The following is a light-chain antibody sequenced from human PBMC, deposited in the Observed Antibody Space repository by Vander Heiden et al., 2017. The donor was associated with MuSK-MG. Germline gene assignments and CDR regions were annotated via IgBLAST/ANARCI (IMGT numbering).Light chain of an antibody. CDR2: KNS. CDR3: QASDSNSVV. V-gene: IGLV3-1*01. Sequence: YDVSRPPSMTMSPGQTASITCSVDKFGDKYACWYQQKPGQSLLLVIYKNSRRPSEVRERFSSSDSTKTATLTSAGAGAMVEDDYDSQASDSNSVVFGGGTKLTVL. J-gene: IGLJ2*01. CDR1: KFGDKY.